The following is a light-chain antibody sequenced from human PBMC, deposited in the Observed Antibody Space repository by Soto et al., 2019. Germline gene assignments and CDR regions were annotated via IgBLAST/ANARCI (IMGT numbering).Light chain of an antibody. CDR1: QTISSW. J-gene: IGKJ5*01. CDR2: KAS. Sequence: DIQMTQSPSTLSGSFGDRVTITCGASQTISSWLAWYQQKQGKAPKLLIYKASTLKSGVPSRFSGSRYATDFNLTISSLQTEDFATYYCQQLHSYPFTFGQGTRLEIK. V-gene: IGKV1-5*03. CDR3: QQLHSYPFT.